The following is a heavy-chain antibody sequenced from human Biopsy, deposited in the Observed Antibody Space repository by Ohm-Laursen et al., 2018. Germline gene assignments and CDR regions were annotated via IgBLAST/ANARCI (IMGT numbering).Heavy chain of an antibody. D-gene: IGHD2/OR15-2a*01. CDR3: ARTPIVIVSAGLVYRHRRHLQGMDV. J-gene: IGHJ6*02. CDR1: GLSLSARGMC. CDR2: VYWDYYK. V-gene: IGHV2-70*12. Sequence: PQTLTLTCSFSGLSLSARGMCVSWIRQAPGKALEWLAHVYWDYYKDFSASLQTKLSISKDTSNDQVVLTVNNVDPADTATYYCARTPIVIVSAGLVYRHRRHLQGMDVWGQGIAVTVS.